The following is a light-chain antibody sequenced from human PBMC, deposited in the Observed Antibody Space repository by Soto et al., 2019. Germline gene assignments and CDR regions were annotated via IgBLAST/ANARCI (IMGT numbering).Light chain of an antibody. J-gene: IGKJ2*01. V-gene: IGKV1-5*01. CDR2: DAS. CDR3: QQYNSYSHMYT. CDR1: QSISSW. Sequence: DIQMTQSPSTLSASVGDRVTITCRASQSISSWLAWYQQKPGKAPKLLIYDASSLESGVPSRFSGSGSGTEFTLTISSLQPDDFATYYCQQYNSYSHMYTFVQGTKLEIK.